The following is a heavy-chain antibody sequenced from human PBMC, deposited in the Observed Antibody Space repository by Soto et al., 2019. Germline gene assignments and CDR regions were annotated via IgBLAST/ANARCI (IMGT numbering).Heavy chain of an antibody. Sequence: PSETLSLTCAVYGGSFSGYYWSWIRQPPGKGLEWIGEINHSGSTNYNPSLKSRVTISVDTSKNQFSLKLSSVTAADTAVYYFARVNNTGSDWFDPWGQGTLVTVSS. D-gene: IGHD1-20*01. CDR1: GGSFSGYY. CDR2: INHSGST. CDR3: ARVNNTGSDWFDP. J-gene: IGHJ5*02. V-gene: IGHV4-34*01.